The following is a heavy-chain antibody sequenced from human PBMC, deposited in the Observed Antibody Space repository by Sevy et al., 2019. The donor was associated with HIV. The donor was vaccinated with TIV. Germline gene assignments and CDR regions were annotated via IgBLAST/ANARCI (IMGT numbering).Heavy chain of an antibody. Sequence: GGSLRLSCAASGFTFSNYNMHWVRQAPGKGLDWVALISPDGSIKYYADSVKGRFTISRDNSKNTLYLQMSSLRPEDTTVYYCSSLVDYWGQGTLVTVSS. CDR2: ISPDGSIK. CDR1: GFTFSNYN. CDR3: SSLVDY. J-gene: IGHJ4*02. V-gene: IGHV3-30-3*01.